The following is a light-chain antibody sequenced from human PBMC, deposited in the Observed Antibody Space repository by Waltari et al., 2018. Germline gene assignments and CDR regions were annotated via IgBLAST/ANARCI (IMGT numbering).Light chain of an antibody. CDR2: GAF. J-gene: IGKJ2*02. Sequence: EIVLTQSPGTLSFSPGETATLSCRASQSVADNYLAWYQHKPAQAPRILIYGAFNRATGIPDRFSGSGSGTDFTLTISRLEPDDFAVYFCQQYGSSCTFGQGTKLEI. CDR1: QSVADNY. V-gene: IGKV3-20*01. CDR3: QQYGSSCT.